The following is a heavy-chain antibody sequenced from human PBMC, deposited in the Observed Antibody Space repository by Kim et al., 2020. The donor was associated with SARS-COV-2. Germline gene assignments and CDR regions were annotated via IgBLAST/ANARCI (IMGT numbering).Heavy chain of an antibody. D-gene: IGHD3-9*01. CDR2: ISYDGNNK. Sequence: GGSLRLSCAASGFTFSSYAMHWVRQAPGKGLEWVAVISYDGNNKYYADSVKGRFTISRDNSKNTLYLQMNSLRAEDTAVYYCARDFSILTGYYLHLFDYWGQGTLVTVSS. J-gene: IGHJ4*02. CDR1: GFTFSSYA. CDR3: ARDFSILTGYYLHLFDY. V-gene: IGHV3-30*04.